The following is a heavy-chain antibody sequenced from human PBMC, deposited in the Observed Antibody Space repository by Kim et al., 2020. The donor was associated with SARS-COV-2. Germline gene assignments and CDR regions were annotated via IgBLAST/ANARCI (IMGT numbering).Heavy chain of an antibody. J-gene: IGHJ3*02. V-gene: IGHV3-21*01. CDR3: AAKARSTRPAGVTVLDLYRGTHDI. D-gene: IGHD2-2*01. CDR1: GFTFSSYS. CDR2: ISSSSSYI. Sequence: GGSLRLSCAASGFTFSSYSMNWVRQAPGKGLEWVSSISSSSSYIYYADSVKGRFTISRDNAKNSLYLQMNSLRAEDTAVYYCAAKARSTRPAGVTVLDLYRGTHDIWGQGTMVTVSS.